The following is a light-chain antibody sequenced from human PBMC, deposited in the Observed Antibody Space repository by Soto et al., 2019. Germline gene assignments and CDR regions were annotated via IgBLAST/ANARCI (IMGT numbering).Light chain of an antibody. CDR3: QSYASSIQVV. CDR1: SGSIASNY. CDR2: EDN. J-gene: IGLJ2*01. V-gene: IGLV6-57*04. Sequence: NFMLTQPHSVSESPGKTVTISCTRSSGSIASNYVQWYQQRPGSAPTTVIYEDNQRPSGVPDRFSGSIDSSSNSASLNISGLKTDDEADYYCQSYASSIQVVFGGGTKLTVL.